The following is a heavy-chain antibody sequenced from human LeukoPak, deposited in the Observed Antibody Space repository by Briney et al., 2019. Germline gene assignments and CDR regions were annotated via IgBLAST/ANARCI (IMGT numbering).Heavy chain of an antibody. D-gene: IGHD4-11*01. CDR3: ATISLSNPIPYFDY. CDR2: IKQDGSVK. CDR1: GFTFSSNW. V-gene: IGHV3-7*03. Sequence: TGGSLRLSGAASGFTFSSNWMNWVRQAPGKGLEWVANIKQDGSVKYYVDSVKGRFTISRDNSKNTLYLQMNSLRAEDTAVYYCATISLSNPIPYFDYWGQGTLVTVSS. J-gene: IGHJ4*02.